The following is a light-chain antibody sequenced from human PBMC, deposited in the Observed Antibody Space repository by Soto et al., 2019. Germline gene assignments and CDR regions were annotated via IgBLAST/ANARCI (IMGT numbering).Light chain of an antibody. Sequence: DIRMTQSPSTLSASVVDNATSTCRASQSIGRWLAWYQQKPGKAPKLLIYDASSLESGVPSRFSGSGSGTEFTLTISSLQPDDFATYYCQQYNSYSWTFGQGTKVDIK. CDR1: QSIGRW. CDR3: QQYNSYSWT. CDR2: DAS. V-gene: IGKV1-5*01. J-gene: IGKJ1*01.